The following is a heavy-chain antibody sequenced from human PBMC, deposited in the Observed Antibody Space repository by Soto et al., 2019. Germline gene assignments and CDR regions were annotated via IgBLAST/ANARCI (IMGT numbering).Heavy chain of an antibody. CDR1: GYTLTELS. CDR2: FDPEDGET. Sequence: ASVKVSCKVSGYTLTELSMHWVRQSPGKGLEWMGGFDPEDGETIYAQKFQGRVTMTEDTSTDTAYMELSSLRSEDTAVYYCATVADYDILPGYYQFDYWGQATLVTVSS. D-gene: IGHD3-9*01. V-gene: IGHV1-24*01. J-gene: IGHJ4*02. CDR3: ATVADYDILPGYYQFDY.